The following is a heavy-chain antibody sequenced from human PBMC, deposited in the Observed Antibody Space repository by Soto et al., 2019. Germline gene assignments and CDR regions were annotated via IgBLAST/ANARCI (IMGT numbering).Heavy chain of an antibody. D-gene: IGHD6-13*01. Sequence: EVQLVESGGGLVQPGGSLRLSCAASGITFSGYWMHWVRQAPGKGLVWVSRVNSDGSSTTYVDSVKGRFTISRDNAKNTLYLQMNSLRAEDTAVYYCARGGRSSSHPRYWGQGTLVTVSS. V-gene: IGHV3-74*01. CDR1: GITFSGYW. CDR3: ARGGRSSSHPRY. J-gene: IGHJ4*02. CDR2: VNSDGSST.